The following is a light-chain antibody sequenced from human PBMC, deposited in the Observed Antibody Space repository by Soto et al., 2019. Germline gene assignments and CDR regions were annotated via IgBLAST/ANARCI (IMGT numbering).Light chain of an antibody. CDR2: EVS. V-gene: IGLV2-14*01. CDR3: NSYTSSSTLVV. Sequence: QSALTQPSSVSGSPGQSITISCTGTSSDVGTYNYVSWYQQHPGKAPKLVIYEVSNRPSGVSNRFSGSKSGNTASLTISGLQAEDEADYYCNSYTSSSTLVVFGGGTKLTV. CDR1: SSDVGTYNY. J-gene: IGLJ2*01.